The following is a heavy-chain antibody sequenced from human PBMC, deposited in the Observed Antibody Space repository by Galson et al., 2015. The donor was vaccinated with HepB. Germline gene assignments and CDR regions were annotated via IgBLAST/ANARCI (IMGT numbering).Heavy chain of an antibody. Sequence: PALVKPTQTLTLTCSFSGFSLRSSGVGAGWIRQPPGKALECLAIIYWDDDERYSPFLKSRLTITKDTSKNEVVLTLSNVDPVDTGTYYCAHSRYCSTTSCHKQKTWLDPWGQGTLVTVSS. CDR3: AHSRYCSTTSCHKQKTWLDP. V-gene: IGHV2-5*02. CDR2: IYWDDDE. CDR1: GFSLRSSGVG. D-gene: IGHD2-2*01. J-gene: IGHJ5*02.